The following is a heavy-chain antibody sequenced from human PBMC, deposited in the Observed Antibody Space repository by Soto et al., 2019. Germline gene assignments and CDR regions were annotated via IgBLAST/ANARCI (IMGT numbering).Heavy chain of an antibody. V-gene: IGHV3-21*01. CDR3: ARDLTGYNWFGP. Sequence: SLRLSCAASGFTFSSYSMNWVRQVPGKGLEWVSSISSSSSYIYYADSVKGRFTISRDNAKNSLYLQMNSLRAEDTAVYYCARDLTGYNWFGPWGQGTLVTVSS. D-gene: IGHD6-13*01. CDR2: ISSSSSYI. CDR1: GFTFSSYS. J-gene: IGHJ5*02.